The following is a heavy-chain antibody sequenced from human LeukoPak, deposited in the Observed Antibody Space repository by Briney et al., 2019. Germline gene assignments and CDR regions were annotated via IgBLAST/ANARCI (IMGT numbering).Heavy chain of an antibody. J-gene: IGHJ4*02. CDR1: GGSISSYY. CDR2: IYYSGST. D-gene: IGHD3-22*01. V-gene: IGHV4-59*08. Sequence: SETLSLTCTVSGGSISSYYWSWIRQPPGKGLEWIGYIYYSGSTNYNPSLKSRVTISVDTSKNQFSLKLSSVTAADTAVYYCARAGDSSGYYSLYFDYWGQGTLATVSS. CDR3: ARAGDSSGYYSLYFDY.